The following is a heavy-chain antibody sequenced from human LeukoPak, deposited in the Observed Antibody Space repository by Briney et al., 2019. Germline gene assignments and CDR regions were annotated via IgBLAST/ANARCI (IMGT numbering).Heavy chain of an antibody. D-gene: IGHD1-1*01. CDR2: ISSNGGST. V-gene: IGHV3-64*01. CDR3: ARDRPTRRTGDDAFDI. CDR1: GFTFSSCA. Sequence: PGGSLRLSCAASGFTFSSCAMHWVRQAPGKGLEYVSAISSNGGSTYYANSVKGRFTISRDNSKNTLYLQMGSLRAVDMAVYYCARDRPTRRTGDDAFDIWGQGTMVTVSS. J-gene: IGHJ3*02.